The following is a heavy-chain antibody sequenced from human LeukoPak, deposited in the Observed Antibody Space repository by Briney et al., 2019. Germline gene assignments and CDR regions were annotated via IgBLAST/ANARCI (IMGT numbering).Heavy chain of an antibody. V-gene: IGHV3-23*01. CDR3: ATKGTGLSDY. CDR2: ISISGGST. D-gene: IGHD1-1*01. J-gene: IGHJ4*02. Sequence: PGASLRLSCAASGFTFSSYTMSWVRQAPGKGLEWVSGISISGGSTYYADSVKGRFTISRDNSKNTRCLQMNGLRAEDTAAYYCATKGTGLSDYWGQGTLVTISS. CDR1: GFTFSSYT.